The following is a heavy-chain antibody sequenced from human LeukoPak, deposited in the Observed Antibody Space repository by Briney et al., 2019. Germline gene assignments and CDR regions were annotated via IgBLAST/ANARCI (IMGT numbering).Heavy chain of an antibody. CDR2: INPNSGGT. J-gene: IGHJ1*01. V-gene: IGHV1-2*06. Sequence: GASVKVSCKASGYTFTGYYMHWVRQAPGPGLEWMGRINPNSGGTNYAQKFQGRVTMTRDTSISTAYMELSRLRSDDTAVYYCARELDYYDSSGYPEYFQHWGQGTLVTVSS. D-gene: IGHD3-22*01. CDR3: ARELDYYDSSGYPEYFQH. CDR1: GYTFTGYY.